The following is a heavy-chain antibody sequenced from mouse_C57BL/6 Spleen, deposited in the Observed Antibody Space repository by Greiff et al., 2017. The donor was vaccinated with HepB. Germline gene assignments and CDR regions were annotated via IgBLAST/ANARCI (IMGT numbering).Heavy chain of an antibody. CDR3: ARVMIKRYYVDY. CDR1: GFTFSDYG. J-gene: IGHJ2*01. Sequence: EVKLVESGGGLVKPGGSLKLSCAASGFTFSDYGMHWVRQAPEKGLEWVAYISSGSSTIYYADTVKGRFTITRDNAKNTLFLQMTSLRSEDTAMYYCARVMIKRYYVDYWGQGNTLTVSS. CDR2: ISSGSSTI. D-gene: IGHD2-4*01. V-gene: IGHV5-17*01.